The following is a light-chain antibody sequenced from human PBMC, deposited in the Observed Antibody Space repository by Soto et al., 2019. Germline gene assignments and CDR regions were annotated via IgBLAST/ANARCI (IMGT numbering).Light chain of an antibody. CDR1: SSNIGSNT. J-gene: IGLJ1*01. CDR3: AAWDDSLNGYV. CDR2: ANK. Sequence: QSVLTQPPSASGTPGQRVTIACSGSSSNIGSNTVNWYQQLPGTAPKLLIHANKQRPSGVPDRFSGSKSGTSASLAISWLQSEEADYYCAAWDDSLNGYVFGTGTKLTVL. V-gene: IGLV1-44*01.